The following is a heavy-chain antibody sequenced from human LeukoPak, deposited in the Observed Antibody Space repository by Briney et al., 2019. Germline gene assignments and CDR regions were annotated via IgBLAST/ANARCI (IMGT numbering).Heavy chain of an antibody. V-gene: IGHV3-30-3*01. CDR2: ISYDGSNK. J-gene: IGHJ4*02. D-gene: IGHD3-16*01. Sequence: SLRLSCAASGFTFSSYAMHWVRQAPGKGLEWVAVISYDGSNKYYADSVKGRFTISRDNSKNTLYLQMNSLRAEDTAVYYCARALIAFVGYFDYWGQGTLVTVSS. CDR1: GFTFSSYA. CDR3: ARALIAFVGYFDY.